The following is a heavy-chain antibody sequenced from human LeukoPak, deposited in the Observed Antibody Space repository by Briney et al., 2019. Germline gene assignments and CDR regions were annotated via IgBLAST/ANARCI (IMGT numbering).Heavy chain of an antibody. CDR2: IIPIFGTA. CDR3: ARSLGAAGQYYFDY. CDR1: GGTFSSYA. J-gene: IGHJ4*02. Sequence: GASVKVSRKASGGTFSSYAISWVRQAPGQGLEWMGGIIPIFGTANYAQKFQGRVTITTDESTSTAYMELSSLRSEDTAVYYCARSLGAAGQYYFDYWGQGTLVTVSS. V-gene: IGHV1-69*05. D-gene: IGHD3-16*01.